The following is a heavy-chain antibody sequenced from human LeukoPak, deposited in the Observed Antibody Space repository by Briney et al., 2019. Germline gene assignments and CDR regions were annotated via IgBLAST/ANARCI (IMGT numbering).Heavy chain of an antibody. CDR1: AFTFSSYW. Sequence: PGGSLRLSCAASAFTFSSYWMSWVRQAPGKGLEWVANIKQDGSEKYYVDSVKGRFTISRDNAKNSLYLQMSLLRAEDTAVYYCAKDRSSWQGAVFDYWGQGTLVTVSS. J-gene: IGHJ4*02. CDR3: AKDRSSWQGAVFDY. V-gene: IGHV3-7*01. D-gene: IGHD6-13*01. CDR2: IKQDGSEK.